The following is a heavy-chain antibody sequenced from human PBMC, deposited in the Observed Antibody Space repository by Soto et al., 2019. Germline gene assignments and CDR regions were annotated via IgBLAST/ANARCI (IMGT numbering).Heavy chain of an antibody. CDR1: GGSISSYY. CDR3: ARVWGGAFEI. D-gene: IGHD3-10*01. V-gene: IGHV4-59*01. CDR2: IYYSGSA. Sequence: SETLSLTCTVSGGSISSYYWSWIRQPPGKGLEWIGYIYYSGSANYNPSLKSRVTISVDTSKNQFSLKLSSVTAADTAVYYCARVWGGAFEIWGQGTMVTVSS. J-gene: IGHJ3*02.